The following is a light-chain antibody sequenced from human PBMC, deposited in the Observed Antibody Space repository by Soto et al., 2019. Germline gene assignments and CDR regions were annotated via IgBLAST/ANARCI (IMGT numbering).Light chain of an antibody. V-gene: IGKV3-20*01. CDR1: QSVVNYQ. J-gene: IGKJ1*01. CDR2: NTF. CDR3: QQYGALPPT. Sequence: EVVLTQSPGTLSLSPGERATLSCRTSQSVVNYQLAWYRQKPGQAPRLLIYNTFHRATGIPDRFSGTGSETDFTLPISRLEPEDFAVYHCQQYGALPPTFGQGTRVEIK.